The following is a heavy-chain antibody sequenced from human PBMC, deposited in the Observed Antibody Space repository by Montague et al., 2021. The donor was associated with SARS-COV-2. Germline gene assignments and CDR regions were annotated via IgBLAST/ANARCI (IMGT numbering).Heavy chain of an antibody. V-gene: IGHV3-9*01. CDR3: ARDKRDRYDFWSGYYTDYYYGMDV. D-gene: IGHD3-3*01. J-gene: IGHJ6*02. CDR2: ISWNSGSI. CDR1: GFTFDEYA. Sequence: SLRLSCAASGFTFDEYAMHWVRQAPGKGLEWVSGISWNSGSIGYADSVKGRFTISRDNSKNTLYLQMNSLRAEDTAVYYCARDKRDRYDFWSGYYTDYYYGMDVWGQGATVTVSS.